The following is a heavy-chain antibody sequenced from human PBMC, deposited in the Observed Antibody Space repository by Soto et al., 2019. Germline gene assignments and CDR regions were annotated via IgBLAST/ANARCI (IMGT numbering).Heavy chain of an antibody. Sequence: GGSLRLSCAASGFTFSSYSMNWVRQAPGKGLEWVSSISSSSSYIYYADSVKGRFTISRDNAKNSLYLQMNSLRAEDTAVYYCARGPYDFWSGYYLPLPQNYYYGMDVWGQGTTVTVSS. D-gene: IGHD3-3*01. CDR3: ARGPYDFWSGYYLPLPQNYYYGMDV. CDR2: ISSSSSYI. CDR1: GFTFSSYS. V-gene: IGHV3-21*01. J-gene: IGHJ6*02.